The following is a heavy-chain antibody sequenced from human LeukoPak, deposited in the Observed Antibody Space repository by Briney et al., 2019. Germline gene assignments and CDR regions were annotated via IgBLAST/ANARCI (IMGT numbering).Heavy chain of an antibody. CDR1: GGSFSGHY. J-gene: IGHJ6*02. CDR2: INHSGST. CDR3: ARHDYRGINDGMDV. V-gene: IGHV4-34*01. D-gene: IGHD3-16*02. Sequence: SETLSLTCVVYGGSFSGHYWSWIRQPPGKGLEWIGEINHSGSTNYIPSLKSRVTISVDTSKGQFSLKLSSVTAADTAVYYCARHDYRGINDGMDVWGQGTTVIVSS.